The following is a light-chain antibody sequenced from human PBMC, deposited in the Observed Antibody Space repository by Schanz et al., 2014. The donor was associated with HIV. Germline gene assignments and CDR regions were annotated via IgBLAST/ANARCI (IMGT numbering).Light chain of an antibody. CDR3: ISYTSETVV. Sequence: QSVLTQPASVSGSPGQSITISCTGTNSDVGSYNLVSWYQQHPGKAPKLMISEVSSRPSGVSNRFSGSKSGNTASLTISGLQAEDEADYYCISYTSETVVFGGGTKVTVL. CDR2: EVS. J-gene: IGLJ2*01. V-gene: IGLV2-14*02. CDR1: NSDVGSYNL.